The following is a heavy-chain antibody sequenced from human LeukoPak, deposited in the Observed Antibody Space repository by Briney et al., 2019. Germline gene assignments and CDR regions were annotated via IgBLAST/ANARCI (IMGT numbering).Heavy chain of an antibody. CDR2: MNPTSGDT. V-gene: IGHV1-8*01. CDR3: ARVVMKAFYYYYMDV. Sequence: ASVKVSCKASGYTFSDYDVNWVRQAPGQGLEWMGWMNPTSGDTGYAQKFQGRVTMTRSMSRNTAYMELSRLRSEDTAVHFCARVVMKAFYYYYMDVWGKGTTIIISS. CDR1: GYTFSDYD. D-gene: IGHD2-21*01. J-gene: IGHJ6*03.